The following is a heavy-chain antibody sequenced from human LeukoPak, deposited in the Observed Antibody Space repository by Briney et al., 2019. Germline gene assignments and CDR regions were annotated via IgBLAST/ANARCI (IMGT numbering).Heavy chain of an antibody. J-gene: IGHJ4*02. Sequence: GGSLRLSCAASGFNFSSYGMHWVRQAPGKGLEWVAVISYDGSEKYYLDSVKGRFIISRDNSKNTLYLQMNSLRAEDTAVYYCARESFAARWDWGQGTLVTVSS. CDR1: GFNFSSYG. CDR3: ARESFAARWD. CDR2: ISYDGSEK. V-gene: IGHV3-30*03. D-gene: IGHD6-6*01.